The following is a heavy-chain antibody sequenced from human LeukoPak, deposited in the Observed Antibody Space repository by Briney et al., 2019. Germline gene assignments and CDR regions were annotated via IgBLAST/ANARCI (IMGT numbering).Heavy chain of an antibody. D-gene: IGHD6-19*01. CDR2: IDYSGST. V-gene: IGHV4-59*04. Sequence: PGGSLRLSCAASGFTFSSYSMNWVRQPPGKGLEWIGTIDYSGSTYYNPSLKSRVTISVDTSKNQLSLKLSSVTAADTAIYYCANIVNSSGWRWGGQGTLVTVSS. CDR1: GFTFSSYSMN. CDR3: ANIVNSSGWRW. J-gene: IGHJ4*02.